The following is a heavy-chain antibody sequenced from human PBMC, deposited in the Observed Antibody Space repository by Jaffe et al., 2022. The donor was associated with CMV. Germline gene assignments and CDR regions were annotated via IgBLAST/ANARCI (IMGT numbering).Heavy chain of an antibody. CDR1: GFNFRDYW. Sequence: EVRLVESGGGLVQPGGSLRLSCAASGFNFRDYWMNWIRQVPGKGLEWVANINEDGRDKLYVDSVRGRFTISRDNAKNSLFLQMNSLRGEDTAVYYCTSVSVVATVPRDYWGQGTLVTVSS. D-gene: IGHD2-2*01. CDR2: INEDGRDK. J-gene: IGHJ4*02. CDR3: TSVSVVATVPRDY. V-gene: IGHV3-7*01.